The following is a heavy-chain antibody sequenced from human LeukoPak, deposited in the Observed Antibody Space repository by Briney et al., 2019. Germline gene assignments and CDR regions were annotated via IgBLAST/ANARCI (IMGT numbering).Heavy chain of an antibody. D-gene: IGHD3-10*01. CDR2: IYTSGST. V-gene: IGHV4-4*07. J-gene: IGHJ3*02. CDR1: GGSISSYY. Sequence: PSETLSLTCTVSGGSISSYYWSWIRHPAGKGLEWIGRIYTSGSTNYNPSPKSRVNMSVDTSNNQFSRKLSSVTAADTAVYYCARGRIWFGEGDAFDIWGQGTMVTVSS. CDR3: ARGRIWFGEGDAFDI.